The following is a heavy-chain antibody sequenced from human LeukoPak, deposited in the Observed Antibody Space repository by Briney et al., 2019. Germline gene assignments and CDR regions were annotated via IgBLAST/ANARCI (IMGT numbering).Heavy chain of an antibody. J-gene: IGHJ4*02. D-gene: IGHD3-9*01. Sequence: MPGGSLRLSCAASGFTFSSYSMNWVRQAPGKGLEWVSSISSSSSYIYHADSVKGRFTISRDNAKNSLYLQMNSLRAEDTAVYYCARGADELRYFDWLLRNWGQGTLVTVSS. V-gene: IGHV3-21*01. CDR3: ARGADELRYFDWLLRN. CDR2: ISSSSSYI. CDR1: GFTFSSYS.